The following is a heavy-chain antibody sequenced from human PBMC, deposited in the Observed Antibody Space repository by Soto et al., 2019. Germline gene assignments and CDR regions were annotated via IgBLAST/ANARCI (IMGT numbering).Heavy chain of an antibody. D-gene: IGHD2-15*01. CDR3: ARGVGYCSGGSCSSGDY. V-gene: IGHV1-8*01. CDR1: GYTFTSYD. CDR2: MNPNSGNT. Sequence: VASVKVSCKASGYTFTSYDINWVRQATGQGLEWMGWMNPNSGNTGYAQKFQGRVTMTRNTSISTAYMELSSLRSEDTAVYYCARGVGYCSGGSCSSGDYWGQGTLVTVPS. J-gene: IGHJ4*02.